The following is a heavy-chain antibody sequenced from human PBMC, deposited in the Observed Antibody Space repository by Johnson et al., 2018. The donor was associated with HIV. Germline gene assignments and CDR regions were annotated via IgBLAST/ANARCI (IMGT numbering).Heavy chain of an antibody. D-gene: IGHD5-18*01. CDR2: ISYSGSRT. CDR1: GFSFDGHA. V-gene: IGHV3-23*04. J-gene: IGHJ3*02. Sequence: VQLVESGGGLVQPGGSLRLSCAASGFSFDGHAINWVRQAPGKGLQWVSAISYSGSRTYYAGSVKGRFTISRENAKNSLYLQMNSLRAGDTAVYYGARVTHSYGYWGAFDIWGQGTMVTVSS. CDR3: ARVTHSYGYWGAFDI.